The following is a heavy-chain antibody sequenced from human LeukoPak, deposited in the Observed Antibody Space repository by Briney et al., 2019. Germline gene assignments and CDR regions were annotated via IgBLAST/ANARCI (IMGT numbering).Heavy chain of an antibody. CDR1: GFTFSTYA. V-gene: IGHV3-23*01. CDR2: ISGSGGST. CDR3: AKRVPYGSSSVYFDF. Sequence: GGSLRLSCAASGFTFSTYAMSWVRQAPGKGLEWVSAISGSGGSTYYADSVKGRFSISRDNSKNTLYLQMNSLRAEDTAVYYCAKRVPYGSSSVYFDFWGQGTLVTVSS. D-gene: IGHD6-6*01. J-gene: IGHJ4*02.